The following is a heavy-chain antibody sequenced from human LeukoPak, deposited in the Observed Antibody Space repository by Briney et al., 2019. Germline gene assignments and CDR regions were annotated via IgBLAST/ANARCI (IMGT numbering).Heavy chain of an antibody. Sequence: KTGGSLRLSCAASGFTFSSYSMNWVRQAPGKGLEWVSSIRSSSSYIYYADSVKGRFTISRDNAKNSLYLQMNSLRAEDTAVYYCARDRTMPSGFDPWGQGTLVTVTS. CDR2: IRSSSSYI. J-gene: IGHJ5*02. CDR3: ARDRTMPSGFDP. D-gene: IGHD2-2*01. CDR1: GFTFSSYS. V-gene: IGHV3-21*01.